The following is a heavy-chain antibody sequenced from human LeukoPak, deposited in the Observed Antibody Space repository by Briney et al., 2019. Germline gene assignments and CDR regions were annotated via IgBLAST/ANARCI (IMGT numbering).Heavy chain of an antibody. CDR2: IYYSGST. CDR1: GGSISSHY. Sequence: TSETQSLTCTVSGGSISSHYWSWIRQPPGKGLEWIGYIYYSGSTNYNPSLKSRVTISVDTSKNQFSLKLSSVTAADTAVYYCARGGPSDGSGRLIWFDPWGQGTLVTVSS. V-gene: IGHV4-59*11. D-gene: IGHD3-10*01. J-gene: IGHJ5*02. CDR3: ARGGPSDGSGRLIWFDP.